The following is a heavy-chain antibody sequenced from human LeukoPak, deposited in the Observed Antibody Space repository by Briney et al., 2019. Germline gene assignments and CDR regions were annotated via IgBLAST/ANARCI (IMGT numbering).Heavy chain of an antibody. CDR1: GFTFSHYQ. CDR3: ARELTIMASFVS. CDR2: IDKSTTII. V-gene: IGHV3-48*01. J-gene: IGHJ4*02. D-gene: IGHD3-16*01. Sequence: GGSLRLSCAASGFTFSHYQMNWVRQAPGKGLQWVSYIDKSTTIINYADSVKGRFTISRDNAKNSLYLHMNSLTAEDTAVYYCARELTIMASFVSWGQGTLVTVSS.